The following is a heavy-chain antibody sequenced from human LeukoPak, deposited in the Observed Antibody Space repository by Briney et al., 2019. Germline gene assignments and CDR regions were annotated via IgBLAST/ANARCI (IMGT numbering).Heavy chain of an antibody. CDR1: GGSISSYY. CDR3: ARGGYYGSGNDFRFDP. Sequence: SETLSLTCTVSGGSISSYYWSWTRQSPGKGLECIGYIHYTGSTNYNPSLKSRVTISVETSKNQFSLKLKSVTAADTAVYYCARGGYYGSGNDFRFDPWGQGTLVTVSS. CDR2: IHYTGST. D-gene: IGHD3-10*01. V-gene: IGHV4-59*01. J-gene: IGHJ5*02.